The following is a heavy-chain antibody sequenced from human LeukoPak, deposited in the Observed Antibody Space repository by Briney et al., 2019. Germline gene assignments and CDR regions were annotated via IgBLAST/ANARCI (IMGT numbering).Heavy chain of an antibody. D-gene: IGHD1-26*01. CDR2: INPNSGGT. CDR1: GYTFTGYY. J-gene: IGHJ4*02. CDR3: ARDGAGGSYGPVDY. V-gene: IGHV1-2*02. Sequence: ASVKVSCKASGYTFTGYYMHWVRQAPGQGLEWMGWINPNSGGTNYAQKFQGRVTMTRDTSISTAYMELSRLRSDDTAVYYCARDGAGGSYGPVDYWGQGTLVTVSS.